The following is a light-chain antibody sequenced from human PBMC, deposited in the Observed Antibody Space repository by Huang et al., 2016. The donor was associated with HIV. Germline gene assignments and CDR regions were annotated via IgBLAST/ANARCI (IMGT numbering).Light chain of an antibody. J-gene: IGKJ1*01. CDR3: QQYYSTPWT. Sequence: DIQMTQSPSSLSASVGDRGTITCRASQGISDSLAWYQQKPGKAPKLLLYGASRLGSGVPSRFSGSGAGTDYTLTISSLQPEDFASYFCQQYYSTPWTFGQGTKVEIK. CDR2: GAS. CDR1: QGISDS. V-gene: IGKV1-NL1*01.